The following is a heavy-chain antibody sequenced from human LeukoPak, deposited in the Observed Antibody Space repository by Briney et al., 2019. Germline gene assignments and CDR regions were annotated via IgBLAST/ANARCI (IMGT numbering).Heavy chain of an antibody. CDR2: IYYSGST. D-gene: IGHD2-2*01. CDR3: ASSGYCSSTSCYGWFDP. J-gene: IGHJ5*02. CDR1: GGSISSGGYY. Sequence: PSQTLSLTCTVSGGSISSGGYYWSWIRQHPGKGLEWIGDIYYSGSTYYNPSLKSPVTISVDTSKNQFSLKLSSVTAADTAVYYCASSGYCSSTSCYGWFDPWGQGTLVTVSS. V-gene: IGHV4-31*01.